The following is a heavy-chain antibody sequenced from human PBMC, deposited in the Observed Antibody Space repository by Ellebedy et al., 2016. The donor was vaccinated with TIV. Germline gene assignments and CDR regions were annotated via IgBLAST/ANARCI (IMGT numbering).Heavy chain of an antibody. J-gene: IGHJ4*02. CDR1: GYTLTELS. V-gene: IGHV1-24*01. CDR2: FDPEDGET. Sequence: AASVKVSCKVSGYTLTELSMHWVRQAPGKGLEWMGGFDPEDGETIYAQKFQGRVTMTEDTSTDTAYMELSSLRSEDPAVYYCATEIQLWSLHFDYWGQGTLVTVSS. CDR3: ATEIQLWSLHFDY. D-gene: IGHD5-18*01.